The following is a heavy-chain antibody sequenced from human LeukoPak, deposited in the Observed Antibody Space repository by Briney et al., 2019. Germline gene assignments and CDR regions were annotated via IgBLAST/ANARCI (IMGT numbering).Heavy chain of an antibody. D-gene: IGHD3-22*01. J-gene: IGHJ5*02. CDR2: INAGNGNT. Sequence: ASVKVSCKASGYTFTSYAMHWVRQAPGQRLEWMGWINAGNGNTKYSQEFQGRVTITRDTSISTAYMELSSLRSEDTAVYYCARMSYYDSSGDNWFDPWGQGTLVTVSS. CDR3: ARMSYYDSSGDNWFDP. CDR1: GYTFTSYA. V-gene: IGHV1-3*03.